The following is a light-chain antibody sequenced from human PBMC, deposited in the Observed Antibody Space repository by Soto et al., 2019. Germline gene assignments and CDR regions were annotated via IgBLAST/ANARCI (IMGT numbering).Light chain of an antibody. CDR2: QVN. V-gene: IGLV2-14*01. CDR1: SNDIGGYNY. J-gene: IGLJ1*01. CDR3: SSYTNNSAFYV. Sequence: QAALTQLASVSGSPGQSITVSCTGTSNDIGGYNYVAWYQQHPGKAPKLITSQVNNRPSWVSHRFSRSKSGNTASLTISGLQAEDEAEFYCSSYTNNSAFYVFGTGTKVTVL.